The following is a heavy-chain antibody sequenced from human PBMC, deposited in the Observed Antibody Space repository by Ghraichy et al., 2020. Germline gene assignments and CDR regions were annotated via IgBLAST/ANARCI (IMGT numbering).Heavy chain of an antibody. J-gene: IGHJ6*02. D-gene: IGHD2-15*01. CDR2: ISWDGGST. V-gene: IGHV3-43D*04. CDR3: AKDGPTGDHCSGGSCYHYYYYYGMDV. Sequence: GGSLRLSCAASGFTFDDYAMHWVRQAPGKGLEWVSLISWDGGSTYYADSVKGRFTISRDNSKNSLYLQMNSLRAEDTALYYCAKDGPTGDHCSGGSCYHYYYYYGMDVWGQGTTVTVSS. CDR1: GFTFDDYA.